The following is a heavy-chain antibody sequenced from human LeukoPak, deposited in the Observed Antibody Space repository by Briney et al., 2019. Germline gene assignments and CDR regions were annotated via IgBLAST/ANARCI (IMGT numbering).Heavy chain of an antibody. D-gene: IGHD4-11*01. CDR2: INSDGSST. Sequence: GGSLRLSCAASGFTFSSYWMHWVRQAPGKGLLWVSRINSDGSSTSYADSVKGRFTISRDNAKNTLYLQMNSLRAEDTAVYYCAKGRHTVTSLYYYYYGMDVWGQGTTVTVSS. CDR3: AKGRHTVTSLYYYYYGMDV. V-gene: IGHV3-74*01. J-gene: IGHJ6*02. CDR1: GFTFSSYW.